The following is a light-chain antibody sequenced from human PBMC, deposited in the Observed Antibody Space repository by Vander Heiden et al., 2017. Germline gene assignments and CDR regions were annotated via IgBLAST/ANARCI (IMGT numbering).Light chain of an antibody. Sequence: IQMTQSPSSLSASVGDRVTITCQASQDISNYLNGYQQKPGKAPKLLIYDASNLETGVPSRFSGSGSGTDFTFTISSLQPEDIATYYCQQYDNLYTFGQGTKLEIK. V-gene: IGKV1-33*01. CDR1: QDISNY. CDR2: DAS. CDR3: QQYDNLYT. J-gene: IGKJ2*01.